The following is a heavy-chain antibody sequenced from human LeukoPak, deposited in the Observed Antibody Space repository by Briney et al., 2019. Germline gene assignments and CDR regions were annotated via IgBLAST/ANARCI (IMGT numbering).Heavy chain of an antibody. J-gene: IGHJ6*04. CDR2: INRSGST. CDR3: ARAVYYYGSGSYYYYYGMDV. V-gene: IGHV4-34*01. Sequence: PSETLSLTCAVYGGSFSGYYWSWIRQPPEKGLEWIGEINRSGSTNYNPSLKSRVTISVDTSKNQFSLKLSSVTAADTAVYYCARAVYYYGSGSYYYYYGMDVWGKGTTVTASS. CDR1: GGSFSGYY. D-gene: IGHD3-10*01.